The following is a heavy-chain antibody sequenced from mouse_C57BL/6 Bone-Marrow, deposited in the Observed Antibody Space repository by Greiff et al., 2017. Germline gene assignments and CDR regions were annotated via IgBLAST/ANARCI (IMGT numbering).Heavy chain of an antibody. V-gene: IGHV14-4*01. CDR3: TTLYYEGY. D-gene: IGHD2-4*01. J-gene: IGHJ2*01. Sequence: EVKLQQSGAELVRPGASVKLSCTASGFNIKDDYMHWVKQRPEQGLEWIGWIDPENGDTESASKFQGKATIPADPSSNTAYLQLSSLTSEDTAVYYCTTLYYEGYWGQGTTLTVSS. CDR2: IDPENGDT. CDR1: GFNIKDDY.